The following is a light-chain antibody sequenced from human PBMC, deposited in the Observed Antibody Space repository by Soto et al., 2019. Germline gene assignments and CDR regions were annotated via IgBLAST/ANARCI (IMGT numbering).Light chain of an antibody. J-gene: IGLJ2*01. CDR2: SNN. CDR1: SSNVGTYT. CDR3: AAWDDSLNGVV. V-gene: IGLV1-44*01. Sequence: QSVLTQPTSASGTPGQRVTISCSGSSSNVGTYTVNWYQQLPGTAPKLLIYSNNQRPSGVPDRVSGSKSGTSASLAITGLQSEDEANYYCAAWDDSLNGVVFGGGTKLTVL.